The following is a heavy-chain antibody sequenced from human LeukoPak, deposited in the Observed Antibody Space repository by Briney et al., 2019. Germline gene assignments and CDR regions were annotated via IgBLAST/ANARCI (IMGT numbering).Heavy chain of an antibody. CDR2: IYYSGST. D-gene: IGHD4-17*01. Sequence: PSETLSLTCTVSGGSISSYYWSWTRQPPGKGLEWIGYIYYSGSTNYNPSLKSRVTISVDTSKNQFSLKLSSVTAADTAVYYCAANGGQGAFDIWGQGTMVTVSS. CDR1: GGSISSYY. V-gene: IGHV4-59*08. CDR3: AANGGQGAFDI. J-gene: IGHJ3*02.